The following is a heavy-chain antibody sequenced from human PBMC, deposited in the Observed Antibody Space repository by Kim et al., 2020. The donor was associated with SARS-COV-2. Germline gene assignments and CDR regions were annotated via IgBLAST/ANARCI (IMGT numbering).Heavy chain of an antibody. CDR3: ARAEGSSWFGTYSTY. CDR1: GYTFTNYW. CDR2: IYPGDSDA. Sequence: GESLKISCKTSGYTFTNYWIGWVRQTPGKVLEWMGIIYPGDSDASYNPSFQGQVTISVDKSISTAYLQWNGLMASDTALYYCARAEGSSWFGTYSTYWGQGTLVTVSS. V-gene: IGHV5-51*01. D-gene: IGHD6-13*01. J-gene: IGHJ4*02.